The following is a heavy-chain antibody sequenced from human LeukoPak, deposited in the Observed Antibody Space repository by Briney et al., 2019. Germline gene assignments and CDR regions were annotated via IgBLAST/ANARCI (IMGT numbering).Heavy chain of an antibody. V-gene: IGHV4-59*08. CDR2: IYYSGGT. CDR3: ARRTNYDSSGYYNAFDI. CDR1: GGSFSSYY. J-gene: IGHJ3*02. D-gene: IGHD3-22*01. Sequence: SETLSLTCAVYGGSFSSYYWSWIRQPPGKGLEWIGYIYYSGGTNYNPSLKSRVTISVDTSKNQFSLKLSSVTAADTAVYYCARRTNYDSSGYYNAFDIWGQGTMVTVSS.